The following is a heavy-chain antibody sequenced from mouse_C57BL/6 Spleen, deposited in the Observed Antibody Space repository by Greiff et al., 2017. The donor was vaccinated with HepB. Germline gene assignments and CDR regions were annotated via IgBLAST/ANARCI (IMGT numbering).Heavy chain of an antibody. CDR2: IDPSDSET. D-gene: IGHD3-1*01. V-gene: IGHV1-52*01. CDR3: ARSGQLRPGDY. Sequence: QVQLQQSGAELVRPGSSVKLSCKASGYTFTSYWMHWVKQRPIQGLEWIGNIDPSDSETHYNQKFKDKATLTVDKSPSTAYMQLSSLTSEASAVYYCARSGQLRPGDYWGQGTTLTVSS. J-gene: IGHJ2*01. CDR1: GYTFTSYW.